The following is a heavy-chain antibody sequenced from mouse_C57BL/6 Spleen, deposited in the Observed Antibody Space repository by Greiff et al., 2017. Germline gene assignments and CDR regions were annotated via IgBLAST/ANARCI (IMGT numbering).Heavy chain of an antibody. Sequence: QVQLKESGAELVRPGASVKLSCKASGYTFTDYYINWVKQRPGQGLEWIARIYPGSGNTYYNEKFKGKATLTAEKSSSTAYMQLSSLTSEDSAVYFCARDTTAPFAYWVEGSLVTVSA. D-gene: IGHD1-2*01. CDR1: GYTFTDYY. CDR2: IYPGSGNT. V-gene: IGHV1-76*01. J-gene: IGHJ3*01. CDR3: ARDTTAPFAY.